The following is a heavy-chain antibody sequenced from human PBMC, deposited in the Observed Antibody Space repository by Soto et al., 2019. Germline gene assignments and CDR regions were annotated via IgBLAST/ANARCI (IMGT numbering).Heavy chain of an antibody. Sequence: EVQLLESGGGLVQPGGSLRLSCAASGFTFSSYAMSWVRQAPGKGLEWVSYISSSGSNIYYGDYVKGRFTISRDNAKNSLFLQMNRLAVEDTAIYYCARQRGVSRFLEDNYYFDFWGQGTPVTVSS. CDR3: ARQRGVSRFLEDNYYFDF. CDR2: ISSSGSNI. CDR1: GFTFSSYA. D-gene: IGHD3-10*01. J-gene: IGHJ4*02. V-gene: IGHV3-48*03.